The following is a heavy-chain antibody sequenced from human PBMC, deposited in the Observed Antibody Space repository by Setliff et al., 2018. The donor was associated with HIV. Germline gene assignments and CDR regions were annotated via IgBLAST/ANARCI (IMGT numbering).Heavy chain of an antibody. V-gene: IGHV4-59*08. D-gene: IGHD3-22*01. CDR3: ARHYDSSGKGDYFDD. J-gene: IGHJ4*02. CDR2: LSLTRES. Sequence: SETLSLTCAVSGGPISSYHWIWIRQPPGKGLEWIGYLSLTRESKNNPSLNSRVTTSIDTSKNQFSLDLRSVTAADTAVYYCARHYDSSGKGDYFDDWGRGILVTVSS. CDR1: GGPISSYH.